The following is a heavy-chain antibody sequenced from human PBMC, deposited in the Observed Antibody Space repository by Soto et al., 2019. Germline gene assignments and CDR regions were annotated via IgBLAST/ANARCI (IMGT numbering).Heavy chain of an antibody. V-gene: IGHV3-15*07. D-gene: IGHD1-20*01. CDR3: STDSYTDMTVVRLDN. Sequence: GGSLRLSCAGSGFIFSSAWINWVRQVPGKGLEWVGRIKSYSHGGTTDFAAPVKGRFAISRDDSRAIVYMEMNSLKIEDTGVYYCSTDSYTDMTVVRLDNWGHGTLVTVSS. CDR2: IKSYSHGGTT. CDR1: GFIFSSAW. J-gene: IGHJ4*01.